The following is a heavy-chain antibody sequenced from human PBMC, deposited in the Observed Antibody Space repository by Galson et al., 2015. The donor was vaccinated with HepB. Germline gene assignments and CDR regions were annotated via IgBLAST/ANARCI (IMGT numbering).Heavy chain of an antibody. Sequence: SVKVSCKASGYTFTSYYMHWVRQAPGQGLEWMGIINPSGGSTSYAQKFQGRVTMTRDTSTSTVYMELSSLRSEDTAVYYCARESWQQLVLGKNNWYVDLWGRGTLVTVSS. CDR2: INPSGGST. CDR1: GYTFTSYY. J-gene: IGHJ2*01. CDR3: ARESWQQLVLGKNNWYVDL. V-gene: IGHV1-46*03. D-gene: IGHD6-13*01.